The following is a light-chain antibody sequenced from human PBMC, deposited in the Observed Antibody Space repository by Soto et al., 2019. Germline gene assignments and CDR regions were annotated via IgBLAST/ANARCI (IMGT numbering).Light chain of an antibody. Sequence: QSALTQPASVSGSPGQSITISCTGTSSDVGGYNYVSWYQQLPGKAPKLMIYDVSDRPSGVSNRFSGSKSGNTASLTISGLQAEDEADYYRSSYTSSSLYVFGTGTKLTVL. CDR2: DVS. CDR3: SSYTSSSLYV. CDR1: SSDVGGYNY. V-gene: IGLV2-14*01. J-gene: IGLJ1*01.